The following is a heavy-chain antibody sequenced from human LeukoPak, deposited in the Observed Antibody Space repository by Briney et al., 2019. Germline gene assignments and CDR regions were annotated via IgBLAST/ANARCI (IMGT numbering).Heavy chain of an antibody. CDR3: ARGRAYDILTGYPIGGAFDI. CDR1: GYSFTSYW. J-gene: IGHJ3*02. D-gene: IGHD3-9*01. V-gene: IGHV5-51*01. CDR2: IYPGDSDT. Sequence: GESLKISCKGSGYSFTSYWIGWVRQMPGKGLEWMGIIYPGDSDTRYSPSFQGQVTISADKSISTAYLQWSSLKASDTAMYYCARGRAYDILTGYPIGGAFDIWGQGTMVTVSS.